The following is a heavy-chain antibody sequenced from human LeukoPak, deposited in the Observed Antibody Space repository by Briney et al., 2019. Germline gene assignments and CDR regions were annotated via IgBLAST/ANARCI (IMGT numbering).Heavy chain of an antibody. D-gene: IGHD1-1*01. CDR1: GYTFTSYG. Sequence: GASVKVSCKASGYTFTSYGISWVRQAPGQGLEWMGWISAYNGNTNYAQKLQGRVTMTTDTSTSTAYMELRSLRSDDPAVYYCAGVELERYYYYGMDVWGQGTTVTVSS. V-gene: IGHV1-18*01. CDR3: AGVELERYYYYGMDV. J-gene: IGHJ6*02. CDR2: ISAYNGNT.